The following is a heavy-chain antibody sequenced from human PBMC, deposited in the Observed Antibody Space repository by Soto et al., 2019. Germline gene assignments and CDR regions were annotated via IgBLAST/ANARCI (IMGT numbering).Heavy chain of an antibody. J-gene: IGHJ6*02. D-gene: IGHD6-19*01. V-gene: IGHV3-33*06. CDR1: GFTFSNFG. CDR2: VWYDGSSK. Sequence: GGSLRLSCEASGFTFSNFGMNWVRQAPGKGLEWVARVWYDGSSKYYVDSVKGRFTISRDNSKETAYLQMNSLRAEDTGVYYCAKTESSGWSTRYGMDVWGQGTTVTVSS. CDR3: AKTESSGWSTRYGMDV.